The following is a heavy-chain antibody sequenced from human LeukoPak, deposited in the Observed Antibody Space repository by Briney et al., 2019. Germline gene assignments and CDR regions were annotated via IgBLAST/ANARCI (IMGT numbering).Heavy chain of an antibody. CDR1: GYTFTSYG. Sequence: ASVKVSCKASGYTFTSYGISWVRQAPGQGLEWMGWISAYNGNTNYAQKLQGRVTMATDTSTSTAYMELRSLRSDDTAVYYCARGWGDLVRGVIERNENWFDPWGQGTLVAVSS. D-gene: IGHD3-10*01. J-gene: IGHJ5*02. CDR3: ARGWGDLVRGVIERNENWFDP. CDR2: ISAYNGNT. V-gene: IGHV1-18*01.